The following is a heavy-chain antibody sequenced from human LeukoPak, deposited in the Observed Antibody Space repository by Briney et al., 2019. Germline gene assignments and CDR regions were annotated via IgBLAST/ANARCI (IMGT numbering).Heavy chain of an antibody. D-gene: IGHD4-17*01. CDR2: INPNSGGT. Sequence: ASVKVSCKASGYTFTGYYMHWVRQAPGQGLEWMGWINPNSGGTNYAQKFQGWVTMTRDTSISTAYMELSRLRSDDTAVYYCARAGHYGVKDAFDIWGQGTMVTVSS. V-gene: IGHV1-2*04. J-gene: IGHJ3*02. CDR3: ARAGHYGVKDAFDI. CDR1: GYTFTGYY.